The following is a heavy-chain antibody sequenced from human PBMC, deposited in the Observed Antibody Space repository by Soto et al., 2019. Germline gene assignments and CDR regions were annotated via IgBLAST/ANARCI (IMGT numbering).Heavy chain of an antibody. CDR3: ARGGDTSIVNPRFDY. D-gene: IGHD5-18*01. CDR1: GYTFTGNY. V-gene: IGHV1-2*02. J-gene: IGHJ4*02. Sequence: ASVKVSCKASGYTFTGNYIHWVRQAPGQGLEWMALINHKNGETNSAQRFKDRVTMTRDTSINTAYMELSGLTSDDTAIYYCARGGDTSIVNPRFDYWGQGALVTVSS. CDR2: INHKNGET.